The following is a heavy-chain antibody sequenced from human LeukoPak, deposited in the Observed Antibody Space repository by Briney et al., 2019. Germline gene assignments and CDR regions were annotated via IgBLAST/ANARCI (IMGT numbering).Heavy chain of an antibody. CDR2: IIPIFGTA. J-gene: IGHJ4*02. Sequence: SVKVSCKASVGTFSSYAISWVRQAPGQGLEWMGGIIPIFGTANYAQKFQGRVTITADESTSTAYMELSSLRSEDTAVYYCARDYCSGGSCYSGNFYFDYWGQGTLVTVSS. V-gene: IGHV1-69*13. CDR3: ARDYCSGGSCYSGNFYFDY. CDR1: VGTFSSYA. D-gene: IGHD2-15*01.